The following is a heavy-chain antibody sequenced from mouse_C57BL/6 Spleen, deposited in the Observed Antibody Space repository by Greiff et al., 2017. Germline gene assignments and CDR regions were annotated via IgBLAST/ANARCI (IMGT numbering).Heavy chain of an antibody. CDR2: IYPRSGNT. J-gene: IGHJ3*01. D-gene: IGHD2-4*01. V-gene: IGHV1-81*01. Sequence: VQLQESGAELARPGASVKLSCKASGYTFTSYGISWVKQRTGQGLEWIGEIYPRSGNTYYNEKFKGKATLTADKSSSTAYMELRSLTSEDSAVYFCARSSEYDYDVCVFAYWGQGTLVTVSA. CDR3: ARSSEYDYDVCVFAY. CDR1: GYTFTSYG.